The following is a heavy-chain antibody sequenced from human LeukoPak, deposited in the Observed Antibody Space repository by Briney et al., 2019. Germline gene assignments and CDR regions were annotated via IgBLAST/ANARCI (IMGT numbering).Heavy chain of an antibody. CDR2: ISSSGSTI. J-gene: IGHJ6*04. V-gene: IGHV3-48*03. CDR1: GFTFSSYE. Sequence: GGSLRLSCAASGFTFSSYEMNWVRQAPGKGLEWVSYISSSGSTIYYADSVKGRFTISRDNAKNSLYQQMNSLRAEDTAVYYCSELGITMIGRVGAKGPTVTIPS. CDR3: SELGITMIGRV. D-gene: IGHD3-10*02.